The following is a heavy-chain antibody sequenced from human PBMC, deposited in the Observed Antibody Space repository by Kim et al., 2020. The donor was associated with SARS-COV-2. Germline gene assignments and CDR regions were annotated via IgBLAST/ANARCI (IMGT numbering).Heavy chain of an antibody. CDR3: ARGPGAYSSSPGAFDI. D-gene: IGHD6-13*01. Sequence: VKCRFNLSRDNAKNSLYLQMNSLRAEDTAVYYCARGPGAYSSSPGAFDIWGQGTMVTVSS. J-gene: IGHJ3*02. V-gene: IGHV3-21*01.